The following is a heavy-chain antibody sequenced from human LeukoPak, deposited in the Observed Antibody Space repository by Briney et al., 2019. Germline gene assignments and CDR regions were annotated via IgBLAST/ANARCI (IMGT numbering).Heavy chain of an antibody. V-gene: IGHV3-23*01. Sequence: GGSLRLSCAASRFIFSSYAMSWVRQAPGKGLEWVSGIGDSGRSTYYADSVKGRFSISRDNSKNTLYLQINSLRAEDTAVYYCAKGGSLTTVTHFDYWGQGTLVTVSS. J-gene: IGHJ4*02. CDR2: IGDSGRST. D-gene: IGHD4-17*01. CDR3: AKGGSLTTVTHFDY. CDR1: RFIFSSYA.